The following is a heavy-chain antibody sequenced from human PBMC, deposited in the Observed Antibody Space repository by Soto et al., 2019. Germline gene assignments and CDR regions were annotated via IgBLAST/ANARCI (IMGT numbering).Heavy chain of an antibody. CDR3: ARARLYYYDTTYYFDY. D-gene: IGHD3-22*01. J-gene: IGHJ4*02. V-gene: IGHV1-2*02. Sequence: ASVKVSCKASGYTFTGYYMHWVRQAPGQGLEWMGWINPNSGGTNYAQKFQGRVTMTRDTSISTAYMELSRLRSDDTAVYYCARARLYYYDTTYYFDYWGQGTLVTVSS. CDR2: INPNSGGT. CDR1: GYTFTGYY.